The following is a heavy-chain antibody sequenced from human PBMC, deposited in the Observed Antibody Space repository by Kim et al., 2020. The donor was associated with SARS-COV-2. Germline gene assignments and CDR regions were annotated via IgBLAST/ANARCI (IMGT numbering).Heavy chain of an antibody. D-gene: IGHD1-7*01. CDR1: GGSISSSTYY. CDR2: IAYRGST. J-gene: IGHJ4*02. CDR3: ASKISTTIDY. Sequence: SETLSLTCAVSGGSISSSTYYWGWIRQPPGKGLEWIGTIAYRGSTYYNPSLKGRVSVSVDTSKNQFSLKLTSVTAADTAVYYCASKISTTIDYWGQGTLVTVSS. V-gene: IGHV4-39*01.